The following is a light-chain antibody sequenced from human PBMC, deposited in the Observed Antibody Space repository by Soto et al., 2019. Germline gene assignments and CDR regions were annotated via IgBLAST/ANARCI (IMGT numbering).Light chain of an antibody. J-gene: IGKJ4*01. CDR1: QSLLHSNGYNY. CDR3: MQALQTPLS. Sequence: DIVLTQSPLSLPVTPGEPASISCRSSQSLLHSNGYNYLDWYLQKPGQSPQLLNHLGSIRASGVPDRFSGSGSGTDFTLKISRVEAEDVGVYYYMQALQTPLSFGGGTKVEIK. CDR2: LGS. V-gene: IGKV2-28*01.